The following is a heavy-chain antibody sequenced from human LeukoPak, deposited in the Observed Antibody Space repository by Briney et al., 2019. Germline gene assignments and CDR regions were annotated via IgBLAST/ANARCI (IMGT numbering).Heavy chain of an antibody. J-gene: IGHJ4*02. D-gene: IGHD4-23*01. V-gene: IGHV4-34*01. Sequence: SETLSLTCAVYGGSFSGYYWSWIRQPPGKGLEWIGEINHSGSTNYNPSLKSRVTISVGTSKNQFSLKLSSVTAADTAVYYCARVGGNSSYFDYWGQGTLVTVSS. CDR1: GGSFSGYY. CDR2: INHSGST. CDR3: ARVGGNSSYFDY.